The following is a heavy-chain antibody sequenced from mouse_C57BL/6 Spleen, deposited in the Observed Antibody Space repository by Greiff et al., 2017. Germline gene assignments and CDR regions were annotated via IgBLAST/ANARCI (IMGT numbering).Heavy chain of an antibody. CDR3: ARDYEG. J-gene: IGHJ2*01. V-gene: IGHV5-6*01. CDR2: ISSGGSST. Sequence: EVQLVESGGDLVKPGGSLKLSCAASGFTFSSSGLSWVRQTPDKRLEWVAIISSGGSSTYYPDSVKGRFTISRDNAKNTLYRQISSLKSEDTAMYYCARDYEGWGQGTTLTVSS. D-gene: IGHD1-1*01. CDR1: GFTFSSSG.